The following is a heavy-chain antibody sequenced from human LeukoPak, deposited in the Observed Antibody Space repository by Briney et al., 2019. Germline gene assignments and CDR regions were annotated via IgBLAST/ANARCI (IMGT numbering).Heavy chain of an antibody. J-gene: IGHJ5*02. CDR3: ASRVGFGELVGLDP. CDR1: GGSISSSNW. V-gene: IGHV4-4*02. Sequence: PSETLSLTCAVSGGSISSSNWWSWVRQPSGKGLEWIGEIYHSGSTNYNPSLKSRVTISVDKSKNQFSLKLSSVTTADTAVYYCASRVGFGELVGLDPWGQGTLVTVSS. CDR2: IYHSGST. D-gene: IGHD3-10*01.